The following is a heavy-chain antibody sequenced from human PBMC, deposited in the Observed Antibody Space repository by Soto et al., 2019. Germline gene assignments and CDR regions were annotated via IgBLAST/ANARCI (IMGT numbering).Heavy chain of an antibody. CDR1: GFTVSSNY. J-gene: IGHJ4*02. CDR3: ASLAHIVGGYDYFLFY. CDR2: IYSGGST. D-gene: IGHD5-12*01. V-gene: IGHV3-53*04. Sequence: EVQLVESGGGLVQPGGSLRLSCAASGFTVSSNYMSWVRQAPGKGLEWVSVIYSGGSTYYADSVKGRFTISRHNSKNTLYLQMNSLRAEDTAVYYCASLAHIVGGYDYFLFYWGQGTLVTVSS.